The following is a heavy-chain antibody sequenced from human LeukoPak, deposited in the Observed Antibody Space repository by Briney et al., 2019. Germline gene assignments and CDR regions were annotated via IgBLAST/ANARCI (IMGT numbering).Heavy chain of an antibody. Sequence: GGSLRLSCAASGFAVSSNYMNWVRQAPGKGLEWVSVLYPDGRTYYADSVKGRFTIPRDVSKNTLFLQMTSLRAEDTAVYYCAKAKGWYGEGYFDYWGQGTLVTVSS. V-gene: IGHV3-53*01. D-gene: IGHD3-10*01. CDR3: AKAKGWYGEGYFDY. J-gene: IGHJ4*02. CDR1: GFAVSSNY. CDR2: LYPDGRT.